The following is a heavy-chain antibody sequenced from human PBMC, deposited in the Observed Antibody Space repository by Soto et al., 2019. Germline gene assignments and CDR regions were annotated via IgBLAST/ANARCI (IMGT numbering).Heavy chain of an antibody. D-gene: IGHD3-10*01. CDR1: GYSFPNHW. V-gene: IGHV5-51*01. Sequence: GESLKISCKGSGYSFPNHWIGWVRQMPGKGLEWMGIIYPGDSHTTYSPSFQGQVTISADTSIRTAYLQWTSLKASDTAMYYCAVSMGNSPLARFDFWGHGTLVTVSS. CDR2: IYPGDSHT. J-gene: IGHJ4*01. CDR3: AVSMGNSPLARFDF.